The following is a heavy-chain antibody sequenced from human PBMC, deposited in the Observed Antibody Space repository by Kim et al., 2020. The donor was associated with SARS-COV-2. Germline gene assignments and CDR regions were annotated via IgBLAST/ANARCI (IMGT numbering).Heavy chain of an antibody. D-gene: IGHD3-10*01. CDR3: ARDKEYFGSGSYYPDQHYYDFYNMDV. J-gene: IGHJ6*02. V-gene: IGHV3-33*01. CDR1: GFTFSNFG. CDR2: IWYDGSNR. Sequence: GGSLRLSCAASGFTFSNFGIHWVRQAPGKGLEWVAVIWYDGSNRYYADSVKGRFTISRDNSKSTSYLQMNSLRAEDTAVYYCARDKEYFGSGSYYPDQHYYDFYNMDVWGQGKPITVSS.